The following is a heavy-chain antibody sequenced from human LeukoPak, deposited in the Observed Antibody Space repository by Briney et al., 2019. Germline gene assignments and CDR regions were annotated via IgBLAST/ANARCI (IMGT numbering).Heavy chain of an antibody. Sequence: GGSLRLPCAASGFTFSSYWMHWVRQAPGKGLVWVSRINSDGSSTSYADSVKGRFTISRDNAKNTLYLQMNSLRAEDTAVYYCARMRRQWLDDAFDIWGQGTMVTVSS. CDR1: GFTFSSYW. J-gene: IGHJ3*02. CDR2: INSDGSST. V-gene: IGHV3-74*01. D-gene: IGHD6-19*01. CDR3: ARMRRQWLDDAFDI.